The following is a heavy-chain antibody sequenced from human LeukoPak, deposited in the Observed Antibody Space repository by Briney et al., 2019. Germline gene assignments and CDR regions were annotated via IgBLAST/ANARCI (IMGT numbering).Heavy chain of an antibody. Sequence: SETLSLTCTVSGYSISSGYYWGWVRQPPGKGLEWIGSLYHSGSPYSNPSLQSRVTISVDTSKNQFSLKLSSMIAADTAVYYCTRDSGYKFDVWGQGTLVMVSS. D-gene: IGHD5-12*01. V-gene: IGHV4-38-2*02. CDR1: GYSISSGYY. J-gene: IGHJ4*02. CDR3: TRDSGYKFDV. CDR2: LYHSGSP.